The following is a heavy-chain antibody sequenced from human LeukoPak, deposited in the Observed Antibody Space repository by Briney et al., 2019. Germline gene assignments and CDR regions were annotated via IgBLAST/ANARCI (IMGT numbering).Heavy chain of an antibody. CDR2: ISSSSAYI. V-gene: IGHV3-21*01. J-gene: IGHJ4*02. CDR3: ARDLTRRDAAGDY. D-gene: IGHD3-9*01. CDR1: GFTFNTYN. Sequence: GGSLRLSYAASGFTFNTYNMHWVRQAPGKGLEWVSSISSSSAYIYYADSVKGRFTISRDNAKKSLYLQMNSLRAEDTAVFYCARDLTRRDAAGDYWGQGTLVSVSS.